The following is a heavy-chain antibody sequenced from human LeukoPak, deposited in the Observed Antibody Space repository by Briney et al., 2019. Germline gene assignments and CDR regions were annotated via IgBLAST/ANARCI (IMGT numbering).Heavy chain of an antibody. CDR1: GYTFTSYY. CDR3: ARDNSVGDNAWWFDP. Sequence: RRASVKVSCKASGYTFTSYYMHWVRQAPGQGLEWMGLINPTGGSTGYAQKFQGRVTMTRDMSTSTDYMELSSLRSEDTAIYYCARDNSVGDNAWWFDPWGQGTLVTVSS. J-gene: IGHJ5*02. D-gene: IGHD1-26*01. V-gene: IGHV1-46*01. CDR2: INPTGGST.